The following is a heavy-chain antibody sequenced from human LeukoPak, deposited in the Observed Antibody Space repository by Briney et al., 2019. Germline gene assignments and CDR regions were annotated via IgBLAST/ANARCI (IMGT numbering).Heavy chain of an antibody. D-gene: IGHD5-18*01. Sequence: SETLSLTCTVSGGSMNSHHWSWIRQPPGKGLEWIGYMLDTVTTKDNPSLKSRFTLSADTSKNQFSLRLTSVTAADTAVYCASIKRGDIFGYFDFWGQGILVTVSS. CDR1: GGSMNSHH. CDR2: MLDTVTT. CDR3: SIKRGDIFGYFDF. V-gene: IGHV4-59*11. J-gene: IGHJ4*02.